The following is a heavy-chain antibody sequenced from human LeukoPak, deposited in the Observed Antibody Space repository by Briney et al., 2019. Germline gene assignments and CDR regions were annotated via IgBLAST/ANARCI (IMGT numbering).Heavy chain of an antibody. Sequence: EPGGSLRLSCAASGFTFSSYGMSWVRQAPGKGLEWVSAISGSGGSTYYADSVKGRFTISRDNSKNTLYLQMNSLRAEDTAVYYCAKEGRAPLTYYYGSGSYFNDYWGQGTLVTVSS. CDR1: GFTFSSYG. CDR2: ISGSGGST. J-gene: IGHJ4*02. V-gene: IGHV3-23*01. CDR3: AKEGRAPLTYYYGSGSYFNDY. D-gene: IGHD3-10*01.